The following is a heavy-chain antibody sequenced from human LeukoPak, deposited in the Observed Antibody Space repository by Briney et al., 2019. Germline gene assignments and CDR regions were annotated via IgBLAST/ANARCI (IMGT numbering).Heavy chain of an antibody. CDR2: ISGSGGST. D-gene: IGHD4-17*01. CDR3: AKDHYGDYFSAGAFDI. J-gene: IGHJ3*02. V-gene: IGHV3-23*01. CDR1: GFTFSSFD. Sequence: GGTLRLSCAASGFTFSSFDMSWVRQAPGEGLEWVSAISGSGGSTYNADSVKGRFTISRDNSKNTMYLQMNSQRAEDAAVYYCAKDHYGDYFSAGAFDIGGEGTTVIVSS.